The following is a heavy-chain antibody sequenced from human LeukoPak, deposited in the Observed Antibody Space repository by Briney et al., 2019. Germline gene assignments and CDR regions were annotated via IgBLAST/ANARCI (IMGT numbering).Heavy chain of an antibody. CDR1: GVSISSSNSY. J-gene: IGHJ4*02. V-gene: IGHV4-39*01. CDR3: ARHLEAYYYGSGSPLGY. CDR2: IYYSGST. Sequence: SETLSLTCTVSGVSISSSNSYWGWIRQPPGKGLEWIGSIYYSGSTYYNPSLKSRVTISVDTSKNQFSLKLSSVTAADTAVYYCARHLEAYYYGSGSPLGYWGQGTLVTVSS. D-gene: IGHD3-10*01.